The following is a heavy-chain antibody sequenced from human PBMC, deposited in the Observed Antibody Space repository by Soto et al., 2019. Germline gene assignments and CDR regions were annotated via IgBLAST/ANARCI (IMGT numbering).Heavy chain of an antibody. Sequence: QVQLVESGGGLVKPGGSLRLSCAASGFTFSDYYMSWIRQAPGKGLEWVSYIGSSGSHIYYADSVKGRFTISRDNAQNSLYLRMNSLRAEDTAVYYCAGDTLVFASPFDSWGQGTLVTVSS. V-gene: IGHV3-11*01. J-gene: IGHJ4*02. CDR3: AGDTLVFASPFDS. CDR1: GFTFSDYY. CDR2: IGSSGSHI. D-gene: IGHD3-3*02.